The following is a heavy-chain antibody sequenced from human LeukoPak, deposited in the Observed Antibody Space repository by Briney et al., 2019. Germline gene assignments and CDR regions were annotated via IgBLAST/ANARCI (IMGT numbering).Heavy chain of an antibody. CDR2: IYYSGST. CDR1: GGSISSYY. CDR3: ARLKVDTAMQLDY. V-gene: IGHV4-59*08. J-gene: IGHJ4*02. D-gene: IGHD5-18*01. Sequence: SETLSLTCTVSGGSISSYYWSWIRQPPGKGLEWIGYIYYSGSTNYNPSLKSRVTISVDTSKNQFSLKLSSVTAADTAVYYCARLKVDTAMQLDYWGQGTLVTVSS.